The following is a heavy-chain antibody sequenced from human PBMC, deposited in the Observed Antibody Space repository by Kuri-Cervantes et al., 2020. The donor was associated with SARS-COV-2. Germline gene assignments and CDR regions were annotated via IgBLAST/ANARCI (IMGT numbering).Heavy chain of an antibody. D-gene: IGHD3-22*01. CDR3: ARRGTYYYDSSGYPNYYYYYMDV. CDR2: ISGSGGST. J-gene: IGHJ6*03. V-gene: IGHV3-23*01. Sequence: GESLKISCAASGFTFSSYAMSWVRQAPGKGLEWDSAISGSGGSTYYADSVKGRFTISRDNSKNTLYLQMNSLRAEDTAVYYCARRGTYYYDSSGYPNYYYYYMDVWGKGTTVTVSS. CDR1: GFTFSSYA.